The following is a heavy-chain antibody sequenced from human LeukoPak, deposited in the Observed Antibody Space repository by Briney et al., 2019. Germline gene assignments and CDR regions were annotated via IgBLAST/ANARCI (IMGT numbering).Heavy chain of an antibody. CDR1: GGSISSYY. D-gene: IGHD4-17*01. CDR2: FQYSGST. J-gene: IGHJ4*02. Sequence: SETLSLTCTGSGGSISSYYWSWIRQPPGKGLEWIGYFQYSGSTNYNPSLKSRVTISVDTSKNQFSLKLSSVTTADTAMYYCARTVRGDYVDYWGQGTLVTVSS. CDR3: ARTVRGDYVDY. V-gene: IGHV4-59*01.